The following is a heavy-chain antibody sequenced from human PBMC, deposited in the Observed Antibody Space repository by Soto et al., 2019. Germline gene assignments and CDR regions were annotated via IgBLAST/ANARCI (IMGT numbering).Heavy chain of an antibody. D-gene: IGHD4-17*01. CDR3: ARAVDYGDLYFDY. CDR1: GFTFSSYG. Sequence: GGSLRLSCAASGFTFSSYGMHWVRQAPGKGLEWVAVIWYDGSNKYYADSVKGRFTISRDNSKNTLYLQMNSLRAEDTAVYYCARAVDYGDLYFDYWGQGTLVTVSS. CDR2: IWYDGSNK. V-gene: IGHV3-33*01. J-gene: IGHJ4*02.